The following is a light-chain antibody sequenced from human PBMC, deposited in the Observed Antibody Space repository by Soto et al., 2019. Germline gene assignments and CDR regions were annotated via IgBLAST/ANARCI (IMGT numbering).Light chain of an antibody. CDR2: GAS. CDR3: QQYNNWPIS. V-gene: IGKV3-15*01. CDR1: QSVSSL. J-gene: IGKJ5*01. Sequence: EIVMTQSPATLSVSPGERATLSCRASQSVSSLLAWYQQKPGQAPRLLIYGASTRATGVPARFSGSGFGTEFTLTISCLKSEDFAVYYCQQYNNWPISFGKGTRLEIK.